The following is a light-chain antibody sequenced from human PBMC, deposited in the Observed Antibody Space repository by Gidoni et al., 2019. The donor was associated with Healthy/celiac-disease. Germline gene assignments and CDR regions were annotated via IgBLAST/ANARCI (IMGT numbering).Light chain of an antibody. CDR3: QVWDSSSDHYV. V-gene: IGLV3-21*04. CDR1: NIGSKS. Sequence: SYVLTQPPSVSVAPGKTARITCGGNNIGSKSVHWYQQKPGQAPVLVIYYDSDRPSGSPARFSGSNSGNTATLTISRVEAGDEADYYCQVWDSSSDHYVFGTGTKVTVL. CDR2: YDS. J-gene: IGLJ1*01.